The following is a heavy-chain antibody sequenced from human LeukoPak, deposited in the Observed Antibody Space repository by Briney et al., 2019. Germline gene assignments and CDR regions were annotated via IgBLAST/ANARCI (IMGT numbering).Heavy chain of an antibody. CDR1: GFTFSSCA. J-gene: IGHJ4*02. Sequence: PGGSLRLSCAASGFTFSSCAMSWVRQAPGKGLQSVSGYRDGGCTTNYADAVKGRFTISRDKSKNTLFLQMNSLRAEDTAVYYCAKSYGDYLGYFDPWGQGTLVSVST. CDR3: AKSYGDYLGYFDP. CDR2: YRDGGCTT. V-gene: IGHV3-23*01. D-gene: IGHD4-17*01.